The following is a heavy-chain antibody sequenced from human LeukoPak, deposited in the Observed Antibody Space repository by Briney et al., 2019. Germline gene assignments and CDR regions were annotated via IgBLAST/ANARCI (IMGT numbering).Heavy chain of an antibody. J-gene: IGHJ6*03. CDR2: INHSGST. CDR3: ATIGFWSGPIPTYYMDV. V-gene: IGHV4-34*01. D-gene: IGHD3-3*01. Sequence: PSETLSLTCAVYGGSFSGYYWSWIRQPPGKGLEWFGEINHSGSTNYNPSLKSRVTISVDTSKNQFSLKLSSVTAADTAVYYCATIGFWSGPIPTYYMDVWGKGTTVTVSS. CDR1: GGSFSGYY.